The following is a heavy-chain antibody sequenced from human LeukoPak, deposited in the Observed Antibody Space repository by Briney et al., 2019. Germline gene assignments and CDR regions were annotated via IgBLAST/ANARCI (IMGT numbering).Heavy chain of an antibody. V-gene: IGHV1-69*06. D-gene: IGHD6-13*01. CDR3: ARDNGLSIAAAGWFDY. J-gene: IGHJ4*02. CDR1: GGTFSSYA. CDR2: IIPIFGTA. Sequence: ASVKVSCTASGGTFSSYAISWVRQAPGQGLEWMGGIIPIFGTANYAQKFQGRVTITADKSTSTAYMELSSLRSEDTAVYYCARDNGLSIAAAGWFDYWGQGTLVTVSS.